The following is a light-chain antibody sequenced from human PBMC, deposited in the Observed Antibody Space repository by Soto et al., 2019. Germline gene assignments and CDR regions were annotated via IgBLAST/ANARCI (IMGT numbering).Light chain of an antibody. J-gene: IGKJ3*01. V-gene: IGKV3D-20*02. CDR2: GAS. Sequence: EIVLTQSPGTLSLSPGERATLYCRTSQSVGSNYLAWYQQKPGQAPRVLIYGASSRATGIPDRFSGSGSGADFTLTISRLEPEDFAVYYCHQRSNWPPFTFGPGTKVDIK. CDR1: QSVGSNY. CDR3: HQRSNWPPFT.